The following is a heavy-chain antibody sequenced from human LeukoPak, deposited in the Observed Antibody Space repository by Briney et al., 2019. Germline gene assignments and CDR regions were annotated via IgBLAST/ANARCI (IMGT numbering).Heavy chain of an antibody. D-gene: IGHD5-18*01. V-gene: IGHV3-30-3*01. J-gene: IGHJ4*02. Sequence: GGSLRLSCAASGFIFSSYPMHWVRQAPGKGLEWVTLISYDGSNEYYADSVKGRFTISRDNSKNTLYLQMNSLRGEDTAVYYCARGYSHGSATFDYWGQGILVTVSS. CDR3: ARGYSHGSATFDY. CDR2: ISYDGSNE. CDR1: GFIFSSYP.